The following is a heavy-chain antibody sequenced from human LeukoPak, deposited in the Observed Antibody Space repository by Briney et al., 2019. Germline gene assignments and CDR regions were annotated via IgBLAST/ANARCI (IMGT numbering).Heavy chain of an antibody. CDR1: GGSISSYY. Sequence: SETLCLTCTVSGGSISSYYWSWIRQPPGKGLEWIGYIYYSGSTNYNPSLKNRVTISVDTSKNQFSLKLTSVTAADTAVYYCARGYYYQNYYFDYWGQGTLVTVSS. CDR3: ARGYYYQNYYFDY. D-gene: IGHD5-12*01. V-gene: IGHV4-59*01. CDR2: IYYSGST. J-gene: IGHJ4*02.